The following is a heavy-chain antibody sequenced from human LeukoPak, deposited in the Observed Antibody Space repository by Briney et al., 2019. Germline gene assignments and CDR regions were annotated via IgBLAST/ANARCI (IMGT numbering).Heavy chain of an antibody. D-gene: IGHD5-24*01. J-gene: IGHJ3*02. CDR1: GVTFSLYN. Sequence: PGGSLRLSCAASGVTFSLYNTNGGRQAPGEGVEWVSSISSTSSYMSYADSTKGRFTISRHNAKNSLYLQMNTLRAEDAAVYYCAREGDGYKGVYAFDIWGQGTLVTVPS. V-gene: IGHV3-21*01. CDR2: ISSTSSYM. CDR3: AREGDGYKGVYAFDI.